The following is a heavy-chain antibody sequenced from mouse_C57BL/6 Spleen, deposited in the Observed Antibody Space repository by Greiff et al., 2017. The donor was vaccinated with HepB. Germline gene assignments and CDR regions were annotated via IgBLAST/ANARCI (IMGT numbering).Heavy chain of an antibody. V-gene: IGHV5-15*01. CDR2: ISNLAYSI. CDR1: GFTFSDYG. J-gene: IGHJ4*01. Sequence: VQLKESGGGLVQPGGSLKLSCAASGFTFSDYGMAWVRQAPRKGPEWVAFISNLAYSIYYADTVTGRFTISRENAKNTLYLEMSSLRSEDTAMYDWARRSNPDAMDYWGQGTSVTVSS. D-gene: IGHD2-5*01. CDR3: ARRSNPDAMDY.